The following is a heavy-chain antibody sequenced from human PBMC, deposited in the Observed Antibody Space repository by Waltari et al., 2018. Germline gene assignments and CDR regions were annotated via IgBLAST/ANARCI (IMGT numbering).Heavy chain of an antibody. CDR2: IGTYGNT. CDR3: AGVNWNDRTFAI. V-gene: IGHV3-13*01. D-gene: IGHD1-1*01. CDR1: EFTFSTYD. Sequence: EMQLVESGGGLVQPGGSLRLSCAASEFTFSTYDMHWVRQGTGKRLEWVSAIGTYGNTFYIDSVKGRFTISREKAKSSLYLQMNSLRAEDTAMYYCAGVNWNDRTFAIWGQGTLVTVSS. J-gene: IGHJ3*02.